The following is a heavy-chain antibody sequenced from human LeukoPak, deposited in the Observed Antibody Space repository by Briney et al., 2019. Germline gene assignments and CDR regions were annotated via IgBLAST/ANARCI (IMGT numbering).Heavy chain of an antibody. CDR3: ARDFSGYSGAWHQIDAFDI. Sequence: GGSLRLSCAASGFTFSSYEMNGVRQAPGKGLEWVSYISSSGSTTYYADSVKGRFTISRDNAKNSLYLHMNSLRAEDTAVYYCARDFSGYSGAWHQIDAFDIWGQGTLVTVSS. V-gene: IGHV3-48*03. CDR2: ISSSGSTT. CDR1: GFTFSSYE. D-gene: IGHD6-19*01. J-gene: IGHJ3*02.